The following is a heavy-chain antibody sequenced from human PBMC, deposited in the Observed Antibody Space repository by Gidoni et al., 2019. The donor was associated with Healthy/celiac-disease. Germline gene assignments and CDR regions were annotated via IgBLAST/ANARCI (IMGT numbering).Heavy chain of an antibody. CDR3: AKGGVVPAFKSYYYYGMDV. V-gene: IGHV3-23*01. D-gene: IGHD2-2*01. CDR2: ISGSGGST. CDR1: GCTFSSYA. J-gene: IGHJ6*02. Sequence: EVQLLESGGGLVQPGGSLRLSCAASGCTFSSYAMSWVRQAPGKGLEWVSAISGSGGSTYYADSVKGRFTISRDNSKNTLYLQMNSLRAEDTAVYYCAKGGVVPAFKSYYYYGMDVWGQGTTVTVSS.